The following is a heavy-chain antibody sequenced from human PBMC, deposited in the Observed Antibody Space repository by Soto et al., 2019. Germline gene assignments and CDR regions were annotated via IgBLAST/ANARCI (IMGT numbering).Heavy chain of an antibody. Sequence: QVQLVQSGAEVKKPGASVYVSCKASGYTFSDYYVHWVRQAPGQGLEWMGWINPNVGGTNYARKFQGRVTMTRDTSISTVYMKLTRLSPDDTAIYCCARGGREVPRIPYDTWGQGTRVTVSS. V-gene: IGHV1-2*02. CDR2: INPNVGGT. CDR1: GYTFSDYY. CDR3: ARGGREVPRIPYDT. D-gene: IGHD3-16*01. J-gene: IGHJ5*02.